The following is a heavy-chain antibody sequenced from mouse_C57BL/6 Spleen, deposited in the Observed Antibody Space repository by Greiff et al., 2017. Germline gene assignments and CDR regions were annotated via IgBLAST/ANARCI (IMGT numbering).Heavy chain of an antibody. CDR1: GFTFSDYY. CDR3: ARELWRNYGYYAMDY. Sequence: EVQVVESEGGLVQPGSSMKLSCTASGFTFSDYYMAWVRQVPEKGLEWVANINYDGSSTYYLDSLKSRFIISRDNAKNILYLQMSSLKSEDTATYYCARELWRNYGYYAMDYWGQGTSVTVSS. V-gene: IGHV5-16*01. J-gene: IGHJ4*01. D-gene: IGHD1-1*01. CDR2: INYDGSST.